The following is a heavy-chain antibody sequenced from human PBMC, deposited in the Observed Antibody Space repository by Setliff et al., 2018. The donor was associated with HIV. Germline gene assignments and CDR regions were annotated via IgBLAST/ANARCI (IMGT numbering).Heavy chain of an antibody. Sequence: SETLSLTCAVFGGSSSDFYWSWIRQPPGKGLEWIGEISYSGSTVYNPSLKSRVTMSVDASKNLVSLNLNSVTAADTAIYYCASGVARQVVIDRWFDPWGQGTPVTVSS. CDR2: ISYSGST. V-gene: IGHV4-34*01. CDR1: GGSSSDFY. J-gene: IGHJ5*02. D-gene: IGHD2-21*01. CDR3: ASGVARQVVIDRWFDP.